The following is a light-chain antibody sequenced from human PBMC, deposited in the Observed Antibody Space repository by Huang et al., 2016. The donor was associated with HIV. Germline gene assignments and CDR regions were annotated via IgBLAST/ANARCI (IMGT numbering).Light chain of an antibody. CDR1: QNIDSW. CDR2: GAS. Sequence: GDRVTITCRASQNIDSWLAWYQQTPGKAPKLLIYGASSLESGVPSRFSGSGSGTEFTLTISSLQPDNFATYYCHQYYTYPWTFGQGTKVEIK. J-gene: IGKJ1*01. CDR3: HQYYTYPWT. V-gene: IGKV1-5*01.